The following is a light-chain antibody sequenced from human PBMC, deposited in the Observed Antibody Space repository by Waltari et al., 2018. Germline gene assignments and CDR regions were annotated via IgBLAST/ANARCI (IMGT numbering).Light chain of an antibody. CDR3: ATWDDSLNGWV. CDR2: SNL. Sequence: QSVLTQPPSASGTPGQRVTIPCSGSTSNIGRNTVTWNQQDPGAAPKLLIYSNLQRPSGVPARFSGSKSATSASLAISGLQSEDESYFYCATWDDSLNGWVFGGGTKVTVL. V-gene: IGLV1-44*01. CDR1: TSNIGRNT. J-gene: IGLJ3*02.